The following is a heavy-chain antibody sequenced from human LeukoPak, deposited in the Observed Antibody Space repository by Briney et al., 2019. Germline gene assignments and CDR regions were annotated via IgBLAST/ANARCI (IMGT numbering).Heavy chain of an antibody. V-gene: IGHV1-69*01. CDR3: ARDFHPDDFWSGFYRGWFDP. CDR1: GGTFSSYA. CDR2: IIPIFGTA. D-gene: IGHD3-3*01. Sequence: SVKVSCKASGGTFSSYAISWVRQAPGQGLEWMGGIIPIFGTANYAQKFQGRVTITADESTSTAYMELSSLRSEDTAVYYCARDFHPDDFWSGFYRGWFDPWGQGTLVTVSS. J-gene: IGHJ5*02.